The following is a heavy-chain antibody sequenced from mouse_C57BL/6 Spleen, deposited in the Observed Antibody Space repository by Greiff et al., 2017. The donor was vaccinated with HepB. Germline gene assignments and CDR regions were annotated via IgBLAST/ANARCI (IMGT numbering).Heavy chain of an antibody. CDR1: GFTFTDYY. Sequence: EVKVVESGGGLVQPGGSLSLSCAASGFTFTDYYMSWVRQPPGKALEWLGFIRNKANGYTTEYSASVKGRFTISRDNSQSILYLQMNALRAEDSATYYCARWHSNYGFDYWGQGTTLTVSS. V-gene: IGHV7-3*01. CDR2: IRNKANGYTT. CDR3: ARWHSNYGFDY. J-gene: IGHJ2*01. D-gene: IGHD2-4*01.